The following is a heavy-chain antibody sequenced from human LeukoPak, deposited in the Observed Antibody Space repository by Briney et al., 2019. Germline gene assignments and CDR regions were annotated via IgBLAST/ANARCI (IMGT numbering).Heavy chain of an antibody. CDR2: TNNDGSST. V-gene: IGHV3-74*01. D-gene: IGHD6-19*01. CDR3: ARDQPGTYTLSST. Sequence: GGSLRLSCAASGFTFSRYWMHWVRQAPGKGLVWVSRTNNDGSSTSYADSVKGRFTISRDNAKNTLYLQMNSLRVDDTAVYYCARDQPGTYTLSSTWGQGTLVTVSS. J-gene: IGHJ5*02. CDR1: GFTFSRYW.